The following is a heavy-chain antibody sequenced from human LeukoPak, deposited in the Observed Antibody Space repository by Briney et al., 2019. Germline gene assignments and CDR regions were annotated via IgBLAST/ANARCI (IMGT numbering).Heavy chain of an antibody. V-gene: IGHV4-59*08. CDR2: MHYSGSS. Sequence: KSSETLSLTYTVSGDSISSYYWSWIRQPPGKGLEWIGYMHYSGSSNYNPSLKSRVTTSVDTSQNQFSLKLRSVTAADAAVYYCARRVTSNCFDPWGQGTLVTVSS. CDR3: ARRVTSNCFDP. D-gene: IGHD2-21*02. J-gene: IGHJ5*02. CDR1: GDSISSYY.